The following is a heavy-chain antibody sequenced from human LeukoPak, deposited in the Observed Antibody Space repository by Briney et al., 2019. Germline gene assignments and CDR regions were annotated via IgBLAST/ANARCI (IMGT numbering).Heavy chain of an antibody. CDR3: VRGPHYGAYADYFDY. J-gene: IGHJ4*02. D-gene: IGHD4-17*01. CDR2: IKKDGSEN. V-gene: IGHV3-7*01. Sequence: GTLSLSCAVSGFTINRHWMAWVRQAQGQGLEWVATIKKDGSENYDVKSVKGRFTIVREDGKNSVYLQMNSLRVEDTALYYCVRGPHYGAYADYFDYWGQGALVTVSS. CDR1: GFTINRHW.